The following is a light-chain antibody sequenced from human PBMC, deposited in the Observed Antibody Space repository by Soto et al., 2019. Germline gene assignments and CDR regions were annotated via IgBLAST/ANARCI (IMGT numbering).Light chain of an antibody. CDR2: TAS. Sequence: DIQMTQSPSSLSASVGDRVTITCRTSQSLSSYLNWYQQKPGKAPKLLIYTASSLQSGVPSRFSGSGSGTDFTLTISSLQPEDFATYYCQQSYSTPWTFGQGTNVEIK. V-gene: IGKV1-39*01. CDR3: QQSYSTPWT. CDR1: QSLSSY. J-gene: IGKJ1*01.